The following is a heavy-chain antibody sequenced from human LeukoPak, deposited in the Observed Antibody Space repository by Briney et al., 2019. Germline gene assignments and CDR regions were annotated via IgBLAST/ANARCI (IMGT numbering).Heavy chain of an antibody. J-gene: IGHJ6*03. CDR3: ARVVVVPAHYYMDV. Sequence: ASVKVSCKASGGTFSSYAISWVRQAPGQGLEWMGGIIPIFGTANYAQKFQGRVTITADESTSTAYMELSSLRSEDTAVYYGARVVVVPAHYYMDVWGKGTTVTVSS. V-gene: IGHV1-69*01. CDR2: IIPIFGTA. D-gene: IGHD2-2*01. CDR1: GGTFSSYA.